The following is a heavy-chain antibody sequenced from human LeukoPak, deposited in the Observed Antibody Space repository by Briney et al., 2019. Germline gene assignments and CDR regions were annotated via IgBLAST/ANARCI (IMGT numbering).Heavy chain of an antibody. Sequence: GGSLRLSCTASGFTFRDYVMNWVRQAPGKGLEWVGFIRSKAVGGTTEYAASVKGRFTISRDDSKSIAYLQMNSLKTEDTAVYYCTRYKSILWWSPTRGSDAFDIWGQGTIVTVSS. CDR1: GFTFRDYV. D-gene: IGHD2-21*01. V-gene: IGHV3-49*04. CDR2: IRSKAVGGTT. J-gene: IGHJ3*02. CDR3: TRYKSILWWSPTRGSDAFDI.